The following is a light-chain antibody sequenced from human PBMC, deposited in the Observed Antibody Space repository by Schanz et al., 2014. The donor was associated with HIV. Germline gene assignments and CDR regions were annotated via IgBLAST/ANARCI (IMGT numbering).Light chain of an antibody. J-gene: IGLJ3*02. CDR1: SSDVGADNS. CDR2: DVT. V-gene: IGLV2-14*03. Sequence: QSALTQPASVSGSPGQSITISCTGTSSDVGADNSVSWYQQHPGRAPRLLVYDVTYRPSGVSNRFSGSKSGNTASLTISGLQPEDEADYYCSSYTTSRTWVFGGGTKLTVL. CDR3: SSYTTSRTWV.